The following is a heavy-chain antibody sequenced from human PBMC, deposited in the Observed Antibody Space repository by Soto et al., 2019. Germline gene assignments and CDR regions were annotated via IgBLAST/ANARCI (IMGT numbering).Heavy chain of an antibody. D-gene: IGHD1-26*01. CDR2: IIPIFGTA. CDR1: GGTFSSYA. Sequence: GASGKVSCKASGGTFSSYAISWVRQAPGQGLEWMGGIIPIFGTANYAQKFQGRVTITADESTSTAYMELSSLRSEDTAVYYCARNSGSYYPRELYYYYGMDVWGQGTTVTVSS. J-gene: IGHJ6*02. V-gene: IGHV1-69*13. CDR3: ARNSGSYYPRELYYYYGMDV.